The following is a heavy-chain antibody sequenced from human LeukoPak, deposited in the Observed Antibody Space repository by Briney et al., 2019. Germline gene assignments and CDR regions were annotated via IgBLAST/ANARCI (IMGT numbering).Heavy chain of an antibody. J-gene: IGHJ4*02. D-gene: IGHD5-12*01. CDR2: IIPIFGTA. V-gene: IGHV1-69*13. CDR3: AREREAGYVSLYYFDY. CDR1: VGTFSSYA. Sequence: SVKVSCKASVGTFSSYAISWVRQAPGQGLEWMGGIIPIFGTANYAQKFQGRVTITADESTSTAYMELSSLRSEDTAVYYCAREREAGYVSLYYFDYWGQGTLVTVSS.